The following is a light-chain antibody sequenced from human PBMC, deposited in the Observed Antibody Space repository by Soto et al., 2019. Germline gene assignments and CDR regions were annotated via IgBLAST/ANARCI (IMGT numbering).Light chain of an antibody. CDR3: QQYNSYRT. CDR1: QSISSW. CDR2: DAS. J-gene: IGKJ1*01. V-gene: IGKV1-5*01. Sequence: QMVDSPSTLTASVGDRVTITCRASQSISSWLAWYQQKPGKAPKLLIYDASSLESGVPSRFSGSGSGTEFTLTISSLQPDDFATYYCQQYNSYRTFGQGTKV.